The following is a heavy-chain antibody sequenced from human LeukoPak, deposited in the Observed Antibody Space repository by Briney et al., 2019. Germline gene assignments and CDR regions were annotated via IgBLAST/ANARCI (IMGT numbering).Heavy chain of an antibody. V-gene: IGHV3-11*01. CDR3: ARRRYNWNAIDY. CDR1: GFSFGDYY. D-gene: IGHD1-20*01. J-gene: IGHJ4*02. CDR2: ISSSGNII. Sequence: PGGYLGLSCAASGFSFGDYYMSWIRQAPGKGLEWVSYISSSGNIIYYADSVKGRFTISRDNAKNSLYLQMNSLRAEDTAVYYCARRRYNWNAIDYWGQGTLVTVSS.